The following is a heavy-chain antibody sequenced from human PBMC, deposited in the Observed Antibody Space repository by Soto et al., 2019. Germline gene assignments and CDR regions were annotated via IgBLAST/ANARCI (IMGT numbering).Heavy chain of an antibody. V-gene: IGHV1-8*01. CDR2: MNPNSGNT. CDR3: ARRYEYCSSTSCYTAWFDP. CDR1: GYTFTSYD. J-gene: IGHJ5*02. Sequence: ASVKVSCKASGYTFTSYDINWVRQATGQGLEWMGWMNPNSGNTGYAQKFQGRVTMTRNTSISTAYMELSSLRSEDTAVYYCARRYEYCSSTSCYTAWFDPWGQGTLVTV. D-gene: IGHD2-2*02.